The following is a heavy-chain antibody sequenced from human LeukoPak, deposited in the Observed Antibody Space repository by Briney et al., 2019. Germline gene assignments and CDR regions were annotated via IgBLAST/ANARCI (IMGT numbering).Heavy chain of an antibody. J-gene: IGHJ4*02. V-gene: IGHV3-73*01. CDR3: IPADLYYYNSSGYYTDFDY. CDR2: SISAAESYAT. D-gene: IGHD3-22*01. Sequence: GCLRLSCAPSGFSSSGSATHWVRPAFGEGREWVGRSISAAESYATAYDAAVKVKCTISRDDSKNTAYLQMNSLKTEDTAVYYYIPADLYYYNSSGYYTDFDYWGRGTLVTVSS. CDR1: GFSSSGSA.